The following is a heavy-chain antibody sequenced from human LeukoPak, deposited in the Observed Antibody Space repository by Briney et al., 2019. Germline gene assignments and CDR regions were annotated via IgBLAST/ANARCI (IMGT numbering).Heavy chain of an antibody. Sequence: SETLSLTCTVSGGSISSSSYYWGWIRQPPGKGLEWIGSIYYSGSTYYNPSLKSRVTISVDTSKNQFSLKLSSVTAADTAVYYCARPRDGDYYDSSVVFDIWGQGTMVTVSS. V-gene: IGHV4-39*07. CDR3: ARPRDGDYYDSSVVFDI. J-gene: IGHJ3*02. CDR2: IYYSGST. D-gene: IGHD3-22*01. CDR1: GGSISSSSYY.